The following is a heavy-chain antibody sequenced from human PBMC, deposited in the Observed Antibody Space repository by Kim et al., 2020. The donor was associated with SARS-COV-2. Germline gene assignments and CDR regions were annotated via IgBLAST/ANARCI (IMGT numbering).Heavy chain of an antibody. CDR2: I. V-gene: IGHV3-21*01. J-gene: IGHJ4*02. CDR3: ASSGWYDDPDY. Sequence: IYYADSVKGRFTISRDNAKNSLYLQMNSLRAEDTAVYYCASSGWYDDPDYWGQGTLVTVSS. D-gene: IGHD6-19*01.